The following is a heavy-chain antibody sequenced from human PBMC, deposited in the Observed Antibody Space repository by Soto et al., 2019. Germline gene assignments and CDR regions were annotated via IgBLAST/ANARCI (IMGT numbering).Heavy chain of an antibody. CDR2: ISYDGSNK. CDR1: GFTFSNYG. CDR3: ATDFSGGYGSSEDGF. J-gene: IGHJ4*02. V-gene: IGHV3-30*03. Sequence: QVQLVESGGGVVQPGRSLRLSCAASGFTFSNYGMHWVRQAPGKGLEWVAVISYDGSNKYYADSVKGRFTISRDNSKNTLFLEMNSLRAEDTAVYYSATDFSGGYGSSEDGFWGQGTLVTVSS. D-gene: IGHD6-19*01.